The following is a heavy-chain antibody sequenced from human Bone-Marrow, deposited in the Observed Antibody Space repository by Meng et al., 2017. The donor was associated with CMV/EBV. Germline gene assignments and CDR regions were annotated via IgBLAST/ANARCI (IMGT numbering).Heavy chain of an antibody. CDR2: ISADSSYI. V-gene: IGHV3-21*01. J-gene: IGHJ4*02. CDR3: ASSLATITFFDF. D-gene: IGHD5-24*01. CDR1: GLSFTSYS. Sequence: CAASGLSFTSYSMNWVRQAPGKGLEWVSSISADSSYIYYADSLKGRFTISRDNAKNSVSLQMNSLRDEDTAVYYCASSLATITFFDFWGQGTLVTVSS.